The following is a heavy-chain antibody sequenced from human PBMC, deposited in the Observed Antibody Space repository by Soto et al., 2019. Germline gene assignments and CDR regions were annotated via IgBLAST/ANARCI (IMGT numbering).Heavy chain of an antibody. CDR1: GFTFSSYS. J-gene: IGHJ6*03. CDR2: ISSSSSTI. D-gene: IGHD7-27*01. V-gene: IGHV3-48*01. CDR3: ARGGEGATVDYYYYMDV. Sequence: GESLKISCAASGFTFSSYSMNWVRQAPGKGLEWVSYISSSSSTIYYADSVKGRFTISRDNAKNSLYLQMNSLRAEDTAVYYCARGGEGATVDYYYYMDVWGKGTTVTVSS.